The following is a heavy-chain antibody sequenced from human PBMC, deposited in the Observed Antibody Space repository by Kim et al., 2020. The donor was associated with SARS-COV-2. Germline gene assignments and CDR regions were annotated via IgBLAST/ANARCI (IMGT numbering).Heavy chain of an antibody. V-gene: IGHV3-30-3*01. J-gene: IGHJ3*02. CDR1: GFTFSSYA. Sequence: GGSLRLSCAASGFTFSSYAMHWVRQAPGKGLEWVAVISYDGSNKYYADSVKGRFTISRDNSKNTLYLQMNSLRAEDTAVYYCARDGEYYYGSGSLPDAFDIWGQGTMVTVSS. D-gene: IGHD3-10*01. CDR2: ISYDGSNK. CDR3: ARDGEYYYGSGSLPDAFDI.